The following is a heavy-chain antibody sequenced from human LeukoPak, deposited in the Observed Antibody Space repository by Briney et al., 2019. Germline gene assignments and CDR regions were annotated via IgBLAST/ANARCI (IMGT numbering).Heavy chain of an antibody. D-gene: IGHD2-2*01. CDR2: IYYSGST. V-gene: IGHV4-31*03. Sequence: SETLSLTCTVSGGSISRGGYYWSWIRQHPGKGLERIGYIYYSGSTYYNPSLKSRVTISVDTSKNQFSLKLSSVTAADTAVYYCARSYCSSTSCSPYYYYYMDVWGKGTTVTVSS. J-gene: IGHJ6*03. CDR1: GGSISRGGYY. CDR3: ARSYCSSTSCSPYYYYYMDV.